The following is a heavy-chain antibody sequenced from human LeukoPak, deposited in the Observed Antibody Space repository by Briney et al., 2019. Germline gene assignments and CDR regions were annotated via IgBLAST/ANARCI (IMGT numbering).Heavy chain of an antibody. CDR2: IKQDGSEK. Sequence: GGSLRLSCAASGFTFSTYWMSWVRQAPGKGLEWVANIKQDGSEKYYVDSVKGRFTISRDNAKNSLYLQMNTLRPEDTAAYYCARERQNKDFWSGGDYWGQGTLVTVSS. J-gene: IGHJ4*02. CDR1: GFTFSTYW. D-gene: IGHD3-3*01. V-gene: IGHV3-7*01. CDR3: ARERQNKDFWSGGDY.